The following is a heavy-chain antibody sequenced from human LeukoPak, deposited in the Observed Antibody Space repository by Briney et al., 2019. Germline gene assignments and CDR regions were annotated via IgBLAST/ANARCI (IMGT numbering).Heavy chain of an antibody. J-gene: IGHJ4*02. Sequence: SETLSLTCTVSGGSISSSSYYWGWIRQPPGTGLEWIGSIYYSGSTYYNPSLKSRVTISVDTSKNQLSLKLSSVTAADTAVYYCARLPRITMVRGVIGSFDYWGQGTLVTVSS. V-gene: IGHV4-39*01. D-gene: IGHD3-10*01. CDR2: IYYSGST. CDR3: ARLPRITMVRGVIGSFDY. CDR1: GGSISSSSYY.